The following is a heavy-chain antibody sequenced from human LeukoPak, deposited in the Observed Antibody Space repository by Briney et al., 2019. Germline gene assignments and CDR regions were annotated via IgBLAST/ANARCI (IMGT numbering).Heavy chain of an antibody. J-gene: IGHJ6*02. Sequence: PGESLRISCKTSGYTFSDYWISWVRQMPGKGLEWMGRIDPSDSYTNYSPSFQGHVTISADKSISTAYLQWSSLKASDTAMYYCARHYLNYYYGMDVWGQGTTVTVSS. CDR1: GYTFSDYW. V-gene: IGHV5-10-1*01. CDR3: ARHYLNYYYGMDV. D-gene: IGHD3-10*01. CDR2: IDPSDSYT.